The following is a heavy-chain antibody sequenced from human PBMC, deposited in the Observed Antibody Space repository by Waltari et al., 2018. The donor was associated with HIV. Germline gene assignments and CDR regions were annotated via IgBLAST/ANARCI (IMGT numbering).Heavy chain of an antibody. CDR1: GFNFRTPG. CDR2: ISYNGLNK. CDR3: AKDLVTRGFFYFYGMHV. V-gene: IGHV3-30*18. Sequence: QVQLAESGGAVVQPGRTLRLTCVASGFNFRTPGMHRARQAPGKGLEWVAVISYNGLNKYYVDSVKGRFTISRDNSNSTLFLQMSSLRPDDTAVYYCAKDLVTRGFFYFYGMHVWGQGTTVTVSS. J-gene: IGHJ6*02. D-gene: IGHD2-15*01.